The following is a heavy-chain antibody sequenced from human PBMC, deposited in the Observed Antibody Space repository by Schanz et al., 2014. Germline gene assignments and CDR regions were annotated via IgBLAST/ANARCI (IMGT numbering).Heavy chain of an antibody. CDR3: ARDQSPYTNSSDVRYFDY. CDR1: GGTFSSYT. V-gene: IGHV1-69*08. J-gene: IGHJ4*02. D-gene: IGHD6-6*01. Sequence: QLQLVQSGAEVKKPGSSVKVSCKLSGGTFSSYTISWMRQAPGQGLEWMGKFIPVLNIATYAQRFQGRVSITADTSTNTAYMELSSLTSEDTAVHYCARDQSPYTNSSDVRYFDYWGQGSLVTVSS. CDR2: FIPVLNIA.